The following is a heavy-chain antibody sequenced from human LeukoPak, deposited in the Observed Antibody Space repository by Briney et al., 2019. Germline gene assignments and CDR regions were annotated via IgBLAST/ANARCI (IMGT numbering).Heavy chain of an antibody. CDR3: ARVNSSDGVYFDY. D-gene: IGHD5-18*01. Sequence: PGGSLRLSCAASGFTVSSNYMSWVRQAPGKGLEWVSVIYSGGSTYYADSVKGRFTISRDNAKNTLYLQMNSLRAEDTAVYYCARVNSSDGVYFDYWGQGTLVTVSS. V-gene: IGHV3-53*01. CDR1: GFTVSSNY. CDR2: IYSGGST. J-gene: IGHJ4*02.